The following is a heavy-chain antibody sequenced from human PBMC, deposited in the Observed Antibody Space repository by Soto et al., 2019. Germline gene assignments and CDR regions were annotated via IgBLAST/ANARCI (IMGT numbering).Heavy chain of an antibody. Sequence: EVQLVESGGGLVQPGGSLRLSCAASRFTLSKYWMSCVRQAPGKGLEGAANIKQDGSEKYYVDSVKGRFTISRDNANNSLSLQMNSLRAEDTAVSYCARDDAGFDPWGQGTLVTVSS. J-gene: IGHJ5*02. CDR3: ARDDAGFDP. D-gene: IGHD6-13*01. CDR1: RFTLSKYW. V-gene: IGHV3-7*01. CDR2: IKQDGSEK.